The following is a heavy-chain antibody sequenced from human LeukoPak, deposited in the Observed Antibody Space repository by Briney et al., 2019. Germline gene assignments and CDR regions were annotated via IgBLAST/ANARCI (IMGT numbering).Heavy chain of an antibody. CDR2: IIPIFGTA. CDR3: ARDSLPAAYYYDSSGYTGAFDI. V-gene: IGHV1-69*13. CDR1: GGTFSSYA. J-gene: IGHJ3*02. D-gene: IGHD3-22*01. Sequence: ASVKVSCKASGGTFSSYAISWVRQAPGQGLEWMGGIIPIFGTANYAQKFQGRVTITADESTSTAYMELSSLRSEDTAVYYCARDSLPAAYYYDSSGYTGAFDIWGQGTMVTVSS.